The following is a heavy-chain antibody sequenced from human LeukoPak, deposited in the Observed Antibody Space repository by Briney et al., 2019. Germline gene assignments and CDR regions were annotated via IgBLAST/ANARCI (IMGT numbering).Heavy chain of an antibody. CDR1: GGSFSGYY. J-gene: IGHJ4*02. D-gene: IGHD6-25*01. Sequence: SETLSLTCAVYGGSFSGYYWSWIRQPPGKGLEWIGEINHSGSTNYNPSLKSRVTISVDTSKNQFSLKLSSVTAADTAVYYCARQEGPGPGIAAFLTDYWGQGTLVTVSS. CDR2: INHSGST. V-gene: IGHV4-34*01. CDR3: ARQEGPGPGIAAFLTDY.